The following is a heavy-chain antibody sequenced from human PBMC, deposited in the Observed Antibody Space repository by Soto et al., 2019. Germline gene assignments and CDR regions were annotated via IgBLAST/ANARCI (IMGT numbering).Heavy chain of an antibody. CDR2: IIPILGIA. CDR3: AREVVGATTRYAFDI. CDR1: GGTFSSYT. D-gene: IGHD1-26*01. V-gene: IGHV1-69*08. Sequence: QVQLVQSGAEVKKPGSSVKVSCKASGGTFSSYTISWVRQAPGQGLEWMGRIIPILGIANYAQKFQGRVTITADKSTGTAYMERSSLRSEDTAVYYCAREVVGATTRYAFDIWGHGTMVTVSS. J-gene: IGHJ3*02.